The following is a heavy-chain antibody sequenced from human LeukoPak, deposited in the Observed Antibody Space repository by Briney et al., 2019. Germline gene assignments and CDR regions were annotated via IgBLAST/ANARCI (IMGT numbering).Heavy chain of an antibody. J-gene: IGHJ4*02. D-gene: IGHD3-9*01. CDR2: VYYGGTT. CDR1: GGSISSSSFY. CDR3: TRGSYDVLTGYSTLGEF. V-gene: IGHV4-39*01. Sequence: PSETLSLTCTVSGGSISSSSFYWGWIRQAPGKGLEWVASVYYGGTTYYNPSLKSRVTISADTSKKRFSLKLSSVTAADTAVYYCTRGSYDVLTGYSTLGEFWGQGTLVIVSS.